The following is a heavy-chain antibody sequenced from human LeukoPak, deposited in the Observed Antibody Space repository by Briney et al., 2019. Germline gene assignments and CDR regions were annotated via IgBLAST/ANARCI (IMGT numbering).Heavy chain of an antibody. CDR3: ARGGFGELLFRTSYMDV. J-gene: IGHJ6*03. D-gene: IGHD3-10*01. V-gene: IGHV1-2*02. CDR1: GYTFTGYY. Sequence: ASVKVSCKASGYTFTGYYMHWVRQAPGQGLEWMGWINPNSGGTNYAQKFQGRVTMTRDTSISTAYMELSRLRSDHTAVYYCARGGFGELLFRTSYMDVWGKGTTVTISS. CDR2: INPNSGGT.